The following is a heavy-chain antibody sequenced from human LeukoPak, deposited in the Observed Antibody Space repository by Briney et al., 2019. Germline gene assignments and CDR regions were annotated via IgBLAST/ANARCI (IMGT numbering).Heavy chain of an antibody. CDR2: IIPILGIA. CDR1: GYTFTGYY. V-gene: IGHV1-69*04. D-gene: IGHD5-24*01. CDR3: AREGGRDGYNFSDY. J-gene: IGHJ4*02. Sequence: SVKVSCKPSGYTFTGYYKHWVRRAPGQGLEWMGRIIPILGIANYAQKFQGRVTITADESTSTAYMELSSLRSEDTAVYYCAREGGRDGYNFSDYWGQGTLVTVSS.